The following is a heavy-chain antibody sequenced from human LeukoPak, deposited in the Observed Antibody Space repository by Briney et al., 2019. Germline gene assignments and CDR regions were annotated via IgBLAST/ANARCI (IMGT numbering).Heavy chain of an antibody. CDR3: ARGHYIVATIGGCYFDY. CDR2: IYYSGST. J-gene: IGHJ4*02. CDR1: GGSISSYY. V-gene: IGHV4-59*01. D-gene: IGHD5-12*01. Sequence: SETLSLTCTVSGGSISSYYWSWIRQPPGKGLEWIGYIYYSGSTNYSPSLKSRVTISLDTSKNQFSLSLSSVTAADTAVYYCARGHYIVATIGGCYFDYWGQGTLVTVSS.